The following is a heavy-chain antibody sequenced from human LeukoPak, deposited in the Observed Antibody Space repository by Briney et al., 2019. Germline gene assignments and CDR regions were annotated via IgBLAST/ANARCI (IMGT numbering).Heavy chain of an antibody. CDR2: IYPGDSDT. Sequence: PGESLKISCKGSGYSFTSYWIGWVRQMPGKGLEWMGIIYPGDSDTRYSPSFQGQVTISADKSISTAYLQWSSLKASDTAMYYCARQVHYYGSGSYSPFDYWGQGTLVTVSS. CDR1: GYSFTSYW. J-gene: IGHJ4*02. CDR3: ARQVHYYGSGSYSPFDY. V-gene: IGHV5-51*01. D-gene: IGHD3-10*01.